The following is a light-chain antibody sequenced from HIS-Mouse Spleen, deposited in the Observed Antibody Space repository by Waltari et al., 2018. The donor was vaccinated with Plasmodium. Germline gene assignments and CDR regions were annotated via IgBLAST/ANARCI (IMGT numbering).Light chain of an antibody. J-gene: IGKJ3*01. V-gene: IGKV3-15*01. CDR1: QIVRSN. Sequence: DIVMTQSPATLSVSPGERATLSCRASQIVRSNLAWYQQKPGQAPKLLIYGASTRDPGIPARFSGSGSGTEFTLTISSLQSEDFAVYYCQQYNNWSFTFGPGTKVDIK. CDR3: QQYNNWSFT. CDR2: GAS.